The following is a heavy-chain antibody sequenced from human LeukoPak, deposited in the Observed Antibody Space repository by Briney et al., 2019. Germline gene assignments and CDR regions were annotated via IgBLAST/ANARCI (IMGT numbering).Heavy chain of an antibody. CDR1: GFTFSSYA. J-gene: IGHJ4*02. CDR2: ISYDGSNK. V-gene: IGHV3-30-3*01. CDR3: ARDHRSRGFDY. Sequence: GGSLRLSCAASGFTFSSYAMHWVRQAPGMGLEWVAVISYDGSNKYYADSVKGRFTISRDNSKNTLYLQMNSLRAEDTAVYYCARDHRSRGFDYWGQGTLVTVSS. D-gene: IGHD2-15*01.